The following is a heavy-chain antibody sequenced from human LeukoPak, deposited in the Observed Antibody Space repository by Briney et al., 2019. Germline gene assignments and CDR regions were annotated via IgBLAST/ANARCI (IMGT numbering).Heavy chain of an antibody. V-gene: IGHV3-64*01. Sequence: GGSLRLSCAASGFTFSSYVMHWVRQAPGKGLGYVSAIYSNGGSTYYANSVKGRFTISRDNSKKTLYLQMGSLRAEDMAVYYCARSLGITGTTGGYFDYWGQGTLVTVSS. D-gene: IGHD1-7*01. CDR3: ARSLGITGTTGGYFDY. J-gene: IGHJ4*02. CDR2: IYSNGGST. CDR1: GFTFSSYV.